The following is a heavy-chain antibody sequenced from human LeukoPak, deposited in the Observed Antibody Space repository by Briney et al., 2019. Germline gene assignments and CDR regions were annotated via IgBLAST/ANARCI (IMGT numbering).Heavy chain of an antibody. CDR2: ISSSSSYI. CDR3: ARDYDILTGYYYYDMDV. J-gene: IGHJ6*02. D-gene: IGHD3-9*01. CDR1: GFTFSSYS. V-gene: IGHV3-21*01. Sequence: GGSLRLSCAASGFTFSSYSMNWVRQAPGKGLEWVSSISSSSSYIYYADSVKGRFTISRDNAKNSLYLQMNSLRAEDTAVYYCARDYDILTGYYYYDMDVWGQGTTVTVSS.